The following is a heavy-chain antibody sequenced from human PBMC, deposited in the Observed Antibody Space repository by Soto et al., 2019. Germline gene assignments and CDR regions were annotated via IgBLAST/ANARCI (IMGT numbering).Heavy chain of an antibody. V-gene: IGHV1-69*06. CDR2: IIPIFGAT. CDR3: ARYWSAGTLYGAFDI. CDR1: GCTFRDYT. J-gene: IGHJ3*02. Sequence: AVQVSCKASGCTFRDYTMSGLRQAPGRGLEWMGGIIPIFGATNNAQKLQGRLTITADKSTGTVYMELNSLRSDDTAVYYCARYWSAGTLYGAFDIWGQGTEVTVSS. D-gene: IGHD2-15*01.